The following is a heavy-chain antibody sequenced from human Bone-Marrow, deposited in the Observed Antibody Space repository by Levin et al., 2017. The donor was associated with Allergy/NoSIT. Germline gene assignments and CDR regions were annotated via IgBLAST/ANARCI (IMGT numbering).Heavy chain of an antibody. CDR2: IKSKTDGGTT. J-gene: IGHJ3*02. D-gene: IGHD3-9*01. CDR3: TTGTTGDSDAFDI. Sequence: GGSLRLSCAASGFTFSNAWMSWVRQAPGKGLEWVGRIKSKTDGGTTYYAAPVKGRFTISRDDSKDTLYLQMNSLKTEDTAVYYCTTGTTGDSDAFDIWGQGTMVTVSS. CDR1: GFTFSNAW. V-gene: IGHV3-15*01.